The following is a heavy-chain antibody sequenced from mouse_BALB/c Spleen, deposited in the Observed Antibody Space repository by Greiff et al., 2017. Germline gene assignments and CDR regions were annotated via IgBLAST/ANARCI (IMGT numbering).Heavy chain of an antibody. CDR2: IYPGDGDT. CDR1: GYTFTSYW. V-gene: IGHV1-87*01. J-gene: IGHJ3*01. Sequence: QVQLKESGAELARPGASVKLSCKASGYTFTSYWMQWVKQRPGQGLEWIGAIYPGDGDTRYTQKFKGKATLTADKSSSTAYMQLSSLASEDSAVYYCARGGTGTFAYWGQGTLVTVSA. D-gene: IGHD4-1*01. CDR3: ARGGTGTFAY.